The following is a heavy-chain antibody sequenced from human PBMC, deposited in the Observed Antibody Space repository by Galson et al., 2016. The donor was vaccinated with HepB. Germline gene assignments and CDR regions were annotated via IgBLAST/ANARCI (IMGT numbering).Heavy chain of an antibody. CDR1: GFTFINAW. J-gene: IGHJ4*02. Sequence: SLRLSCATTGFTFINAWMTWVRQAPGKGLEWVGRFKSKTGGGTIDYAAPVKGRFSISRDDSKSTLFLQMDSLKSEDTAVYYCASGLGKTDFDYWGQGTLVTVSS. CDR2: FKSKTGGGTI. V-gene: IGHV3-15*01. CDR3: ASGLGKTDFDY. D-gene: IGHD1-14*01.